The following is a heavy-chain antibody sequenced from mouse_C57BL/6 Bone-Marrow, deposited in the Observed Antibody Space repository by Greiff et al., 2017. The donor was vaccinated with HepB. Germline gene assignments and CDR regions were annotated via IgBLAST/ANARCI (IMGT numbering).Heavy chain of an antibody. V-gene: IGHV5-17*01. CDR2: ISSGSSTI. Sequence: EVKLMESGGGLVKPGGSLKLSCAASGFTFSDYGMHWVRQAPEKGLEWVAYISSGSSTIYYADTVKGRFTISRDNAKNTLFLQMTSLRSEDTAMYYCARERGNSFDYWGQGTTLTVSS. CDR1: GFTFSDYG. CDR3: ARERGNSFDY. J-gene: IGHJ2*01.